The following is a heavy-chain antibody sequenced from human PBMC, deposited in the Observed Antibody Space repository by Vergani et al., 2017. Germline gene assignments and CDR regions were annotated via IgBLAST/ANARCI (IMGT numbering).Heavy chain of an antibody. CDR3: ARLLEYSSSGGNWYFDL. V-gene: IGHV5-10-1*03. CDR1: GYSFTTYW. CDR2: IAPSDSYT. Sequence: EVQLVQSGVEVKKPGESLRISCKGSGYSFTTYWISWVRQMPGKGLEWMGRIAPSDSYTNYSPSFQGHVSISADKSISTAYLQWSSLKASDTAMYYCARLLEYSSSGGNWYFDLWGRSTLVTVSS. D-gene: IGHD6-6*01. J-gene: IGHJ2*01.